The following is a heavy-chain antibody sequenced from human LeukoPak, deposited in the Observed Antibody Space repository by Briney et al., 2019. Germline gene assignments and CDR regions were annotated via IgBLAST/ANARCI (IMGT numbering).Heavy chain of an antibody. V-gene: IGHV4-39*01. CDR1: GGSITNYY. Sequence: SETLSLTCTVSGGSITNYYWGWIRQPPGKELEWIGSLFYSGSTSYNPSLKSRVTISVDTSKNQFSLKLSSVTAADTAVYYCARQSGGATVTTIFDYWGQGTLVTVSS. D-gene: IGHD4-17*01. CDR3: ARQSGGATVTTIFDY. J-gene: IGHJ4*02. CDR2: LFYSGST.